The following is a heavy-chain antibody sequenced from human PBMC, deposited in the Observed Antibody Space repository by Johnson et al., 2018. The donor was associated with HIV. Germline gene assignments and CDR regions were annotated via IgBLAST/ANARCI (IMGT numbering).Heavy chain of an antibody. CDR3: ARPPGIAALSNRDAFDI. D-gene: IGHD6-13*01. CDR2: IYSGGST. Sequence: VQLVESGGGLVQPGGSLRLSCAASGFSFSSYAMSWVRQAPGKGLEWVSAIYSGGSTYHADSVKGRFTISRDNSKNTLYLQMNSLRAEDTAVYYCARPPGIAALSNRDAFDILGQGTMVTVSS. V-gene: IGHV3-23*04. CDR1: GFSFSSYA. J-gene: IGHJ3*02.